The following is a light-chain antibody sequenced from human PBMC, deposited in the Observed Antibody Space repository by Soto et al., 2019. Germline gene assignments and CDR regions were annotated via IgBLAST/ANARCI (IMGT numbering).Light chain of an antibody. V-gene: IGKV3-20*01. CDR3: QHYGSALFT. Sequence: EIVLTQSPGTLSLSPGERATLSCRASQSFSSSYLAWYQQKPGQAPRLLIYGASSRATGIPDRFSGSGSGTHFTLTISSLEPEDFPVYYCQHYGSALFTFGPGTKVDVK. CDR1: QSFSSSY. J-gene: IGKJ3*01. CDR2: GAS.